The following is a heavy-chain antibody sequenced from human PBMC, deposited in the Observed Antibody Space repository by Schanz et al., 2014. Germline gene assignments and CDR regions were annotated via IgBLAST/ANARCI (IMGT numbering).Heavy chain of an antibody. V-gene: IGHV3-30*03. CDR2: ISFDGGKT. D-gene: IGHD2-15*01. J-gene: IGHJ4*02. CDR1: EFIFNDYG. CDR3: AREIPAGSHFDY. Sequence: VQLVESGGGLVQPGGSLRLSCAASEFIFNDYGMNWVRQAPGKGLEWVAHISFDGGKTYYADSVKGRFTISRDNSKNPLYLRMISLRAEDTAMFYCAREIPAGSHFDYWGQGTLVSVSS.